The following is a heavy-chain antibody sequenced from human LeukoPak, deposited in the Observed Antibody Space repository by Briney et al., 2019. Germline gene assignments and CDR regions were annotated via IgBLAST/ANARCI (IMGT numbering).Heavy chain of an antibody. Sequence: ASVKVSCKASGYTFSSYGISWVRRAPGQGLEWMGWISAYNGDTNYALKLQGRVTMTTDTSTSTAYMELRSLRSDDTAVYYCARGRIAAAGTAYYFDYWGQGTLVTVSS. CDR1: GYTFSSYG. CDR3: ARGRIAAAGTAYYFDY. CDR2: ISAYNGDT. J-gene: IGHJ4*02. D-gene: IGHD6-13*01. V-gene: IGHV1-18*01.